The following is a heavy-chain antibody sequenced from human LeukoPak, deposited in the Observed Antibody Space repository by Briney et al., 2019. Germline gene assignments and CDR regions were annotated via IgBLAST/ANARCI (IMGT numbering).Heavy chain of an antibody. Sequence: GGSLRLSCAASGFTVSSNYMSWVRQAPGKGLEWVSVIYSGGSTYYADSVKGRFTISRDNSKNTLYLQMNSLRAEDTAVYYCARGFASVATILSFGYYFDYWGQGTLVTVSS. CDR1: GFTVSSNY. V-gene: IGHV3-66*01. D-gene: IGHD5-12*01. CDR3: ARGFASVATILSFGYYFDY. J-gene: IGHJ4*02. CDR2: IYSGGST.